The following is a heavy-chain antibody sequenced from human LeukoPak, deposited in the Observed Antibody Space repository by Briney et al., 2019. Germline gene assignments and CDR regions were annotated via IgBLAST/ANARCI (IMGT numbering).Heavy chain of an antibody. J-gene: IGHJ3*01. Sequence: PGGSLRLSCAASGFTFAIHAMTWVRQAPGKGLEWVFGISGDGASTHYAESVKGQFTISRDNSQNTLFLQMNSLRVEDTAIYYCAKDSYVSGRPLHTFDVWGQGTMVTVSS. V-gene: IGHV3-23*01. CDR3: AKDSYVSGRPLHTFDV. CDR2: ISGDGAST. D-gene: IGHD3-10*01. CDR1: GFTFAIHA.